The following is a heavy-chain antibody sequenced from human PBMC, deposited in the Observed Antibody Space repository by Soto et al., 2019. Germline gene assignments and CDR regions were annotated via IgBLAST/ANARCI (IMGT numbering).Heavy chain of an antibody. CDR1: GGSISSYY. V-gene: IGHV4-59*08. Sequence: QVQLQESGPGLVKPSETLSLTCTVSGGSISSYYWTWIRQPPGKGLEWIGFMYNSGSTHYNPSLKSRVTISLDTSKNQFSLNLRSVTAADTAVYYGASMGYHYGSGSYPLDYWGQGTLVTVSS. CDR2: MYNSGST. D-gene: IGHD3-10*01. J-gene: IGHJ4*02. CDR3: ASMGYHYGSGSYPLDY.